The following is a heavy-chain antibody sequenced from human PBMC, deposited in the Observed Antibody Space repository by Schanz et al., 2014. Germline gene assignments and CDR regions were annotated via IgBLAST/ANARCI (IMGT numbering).Heavy chain of an antibody. V-gene: IGHV3-23*04. CDR1: GFGFDDYA. J-gene: IGHJ4*02. CDR2: ISGSGGTI. CDR3: AKDLDYYGSWSYYNPTFDY. Sequence: EVQLVESGGGLVQPGGSLRISCAASGFGFDDYAMSWVRQAPGKGLEWVSVISGSGGTIYYADSVKGRFTISRDISKNTLYLQMYSLRPEDTATYYCAKDLDYYGSWSYYNPTFDYWGQGTLVTVSS. D-gene: IGHD3-10*01.